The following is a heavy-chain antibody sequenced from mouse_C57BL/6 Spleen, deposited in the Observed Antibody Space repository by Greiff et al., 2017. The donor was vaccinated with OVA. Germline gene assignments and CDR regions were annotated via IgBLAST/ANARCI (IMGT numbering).Heavy chain of an antibody. J-gene: IGHJ2*01. V-gene: IGHV3-8*01. D-gene: IGHD1-1*01. Sequence: EVNVVESGPGLAKPSQTLSLTCSVTGYSITSDYWNWIRKFPGNKLEYMGYISYSGSTYYNPSLKSRISITRDTSKNQYYLQLNSVTTEDTATYYCARSGLIYGSSHYFDYWGQGTTLTVSS. CDR1: GYSITSDY. CDR3: ARSGLIYGSSHYFDY. CDR2: ISYSGST.